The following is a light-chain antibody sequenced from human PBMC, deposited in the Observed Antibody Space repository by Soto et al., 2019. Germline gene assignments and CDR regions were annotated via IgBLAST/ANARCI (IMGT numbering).Light chain of an antibody. CDR3: QQSHSTPRT. J-gene: IGKJ1*01. CDR1: QSISSY. CDR2: AAS. V-gene: IGKV1-39*01. Sequence: DIQMTQSQSSLSASVGDRVTITCRASQSISSYLNWYQQKPGKAPKLLIYAASSLQSGVPSRFSGSGSGTDFTLTISSLQPEDFATYYCQQSHSTPRTFGQGTKVEI.